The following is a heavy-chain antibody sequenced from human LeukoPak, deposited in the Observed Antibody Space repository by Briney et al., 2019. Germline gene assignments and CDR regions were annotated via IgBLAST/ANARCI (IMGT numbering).Heavy chain of an antibody. J-gene: IGHJ2*01. V-gene: IGHV3-13*01. CDR2: IRTTGDT. CDR1: GFTFNYYD. D-gene: IGHD3-22*01. Sequence: GGSLRLPCAVSGFTFNYYDMLWVRQAPGKRLEWVSAIRTTGDTHYPDSVKGRFAMSREDAKNSVHLQMNTLRAGDTAVYYCARGVSYYDNSGHPGWYFDLWGRGTLVTVSS. CDR3: ARGVSYYDNSGHPGWYFDL.